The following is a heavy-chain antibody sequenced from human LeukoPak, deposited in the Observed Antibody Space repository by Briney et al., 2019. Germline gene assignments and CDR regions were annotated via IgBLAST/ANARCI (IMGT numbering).Heavy chain of an antibody. J-gene: IGHJ4*02. D-gene: IGHD6-6*01. CDR1: GYSFTSYY. Sequence: ASVKVSCKASGYSFTSYYIHWVRRAPGQGLEWMGIINPTSGSTTYAQKFQGRVTMTRDTSTSTVYMELSSLGSEDTAVYYCAREDTLSSIEARHLDYWGQGTLVTVSS. CDR3: AREDTLSSIEARHLDY. V-gene: IGHV1-46*01. CDR2: INPTSGST.